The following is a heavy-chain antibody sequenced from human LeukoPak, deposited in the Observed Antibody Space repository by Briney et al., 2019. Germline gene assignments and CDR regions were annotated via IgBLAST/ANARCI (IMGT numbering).Heavy chain of an antibody. CDR3: ARVIKGYSSSWYEKFDY. J-gene: IGHJ4*02. V-gene: IGHV3-11*06. D-gene: IGHD6-13*01. CDR2: ISSSSSYI. CDR1: GFTFSDYY. Sequence: PGGSLRLSCAASGFTFSDYYMSWIRQAPGKGLEWVSSISSSSSYIYYADSVKGRFTISRDNAKNSLYLQMNSLRAEDTAVYYCARVIKGYSSSWYEKFDYWGQGTLVTVSS.